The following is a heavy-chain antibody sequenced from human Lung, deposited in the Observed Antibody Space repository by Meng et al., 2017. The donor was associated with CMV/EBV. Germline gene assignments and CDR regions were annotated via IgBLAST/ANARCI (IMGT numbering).Heavy chain of an antibody. CDR1: GYTFTSSS. CDR3: ARGNGWRFDY. Sequence: QVQLAQSVFELKKPGDSVKVSCQAAGYTFTSSSMNWVRHAPGQGLEWMGWININTGNPTYAQGFTGRFVFSLDTSVSTAYLQIDSLKADDTAVYYCARGNGWRFDYWGQGTLVTVSS. V-gene: IGHV7-4-1*01. D-gene: IGHD6-19*01. J-gene: IGHJ4*02. CDR2: ININTGNP.